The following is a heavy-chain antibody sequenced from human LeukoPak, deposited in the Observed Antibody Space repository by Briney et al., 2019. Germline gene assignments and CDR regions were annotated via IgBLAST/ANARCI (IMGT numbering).Heavy chain of an antibody. D-gene: IGHD1-1*01. V-gene: IGHV3-53*01. CDR1: GFTVSSSY. Sequence: PGGSLRLSCAASGFTVSSSYMSWVRQAPGKGLEWVSIISSAGTTYYADSVKGRFTISRDNSKNTLYLQMNTVRAEDTAIYYCARVFHDYYFDYWGQGTLVTVSS. CDR3: ARVFHDYYFDY. CDR2: ISSAGTT. J-gene: IGHJ4*02.